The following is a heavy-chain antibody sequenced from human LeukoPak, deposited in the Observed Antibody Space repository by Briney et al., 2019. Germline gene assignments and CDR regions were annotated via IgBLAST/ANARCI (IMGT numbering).Heavy chain of an antibody. D-gene: IGHD5-24*01. Sequence: SGGSLRLSCAASGFTFDDYAMHWVRQAPGKGLEWVSGISWNSGSMDYADSVKGRFTISRDNAKNSLYLQMNSLRAEDTAVYYCARDLRWGSRAFDIWGQGTMVTVSS. CDR3: ARDLRWGSRAFDI. V-gene: IGHV3-9*01. CDR2: ISWNSGSM. CDR1: GFTFDDYA. J-gene: IGHJ3*02.